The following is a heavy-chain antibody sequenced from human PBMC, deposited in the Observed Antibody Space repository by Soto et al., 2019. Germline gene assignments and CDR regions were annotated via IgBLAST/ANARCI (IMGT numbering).Heavy chain of an antibody. Sequence: PGGSLRLSCAASGFTFSSYAMHWVRQAPGKGLEWVAVISYDGSNKYYADSVKGRFTISRDNSKNTLYLQMNSLRAEDTAVYYCARAVVVAAAPDYWGQGTLVTAPQ. V-gene: IGHV3-30-3*01. CDR2: ISYDGSNK. J-gene: IGHJ4*02. CDR3: ARAVVVAAAPDY. CDR1: GFTFSSYA. D-gene: IGHD2-15*01.